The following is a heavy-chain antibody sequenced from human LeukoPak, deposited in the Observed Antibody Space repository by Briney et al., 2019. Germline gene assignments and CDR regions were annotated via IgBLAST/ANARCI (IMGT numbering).Heavy chain of an antibody. J-gene: IGHJ4*02. D-gene: IGHD3-10*01. CDR3: ARDTFMVRGVMSY. Sequence: SETLSLTCTVSGGSIGSSSYYWGWIRQPPGKGLEWIGSIYHSGSTYYNPSLKSRVTISVDTSKNQFSLKLSSVTAADTAVYYCARDTFMVRGVMSYWGQGTLVTVSS. V-gene: IGHV4-39*07. CDR2: IYHSGST. CDR1: GGSIGSSSYY.